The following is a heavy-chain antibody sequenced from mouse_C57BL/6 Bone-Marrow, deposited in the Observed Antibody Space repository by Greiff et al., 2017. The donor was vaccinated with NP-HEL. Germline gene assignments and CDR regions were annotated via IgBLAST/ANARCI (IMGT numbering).Heavy chain of an antibody. V-gene: IGHV5-9-1*02. J-gene: IGHJ4*01. CDR1: GFTFSSYA. D-gene: IGHD2-5*01. CDR2: ISSGGDYI. Sequence: EVKLMESGEGLVKPGGSLKLSCAASGFTFSSYAMSWVRQTPEKRLEWVAYISSGGDYIYYADTVKGRFTISRDNARNTLYLQMSSLKSEDTAMYYCTRDEYSNYEGSYYAMDYWGQGTSVTVSS. CDR3: TRDEYSNYEGSYYAMDY.